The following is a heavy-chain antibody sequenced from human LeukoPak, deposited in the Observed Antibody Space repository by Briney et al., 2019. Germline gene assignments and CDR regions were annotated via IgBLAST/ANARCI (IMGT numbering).Heavy chain of an antibody. CDR2: INAGNGNT. CDR3: ARETFLTGQYWFDP. D-gene: IGHD3-9*01. Sequence: ASVKVSCKASGYTFTSYAMHWVRQAPGQRLEWMGWINAGNGNTKYSQKFQGRVTITRDTSASTAYMELRSLRSDDTAVYYCARETFLTGQYWFDPWGQGTLVTVSS. J-gene: IGHJ5*02. V-gene: IGHV1-3*01. CDR1: GYTFTSYA.